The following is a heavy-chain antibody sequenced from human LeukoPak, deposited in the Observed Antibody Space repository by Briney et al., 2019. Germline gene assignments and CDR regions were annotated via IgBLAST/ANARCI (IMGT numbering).Heavy chain of an antibody. V-gene: IGHV3-20*04. CDR3: ARGKYPGAFDI. CDR2: IHWNGGRT. Sequence: GGSLRLSCAASGFTFSSYAMSWVRQAPGKGLEWVSRIHWNGGRTGYADSVKGRFTISRDNAKNSLYLQMNSLRAEDTAVYYCARGKYPGAFDIWGQGTMVTVSS. D-gene: IGHD2-2*01. J-gene: IGHJ3*02. CDR1: GFTFSSYA.